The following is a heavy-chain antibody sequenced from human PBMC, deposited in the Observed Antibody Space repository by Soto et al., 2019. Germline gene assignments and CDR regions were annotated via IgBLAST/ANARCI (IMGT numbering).Heavy chain of an antibody. J-gene: IGHJ4*02. CDR1: GFTFSNAW. V-gene: IGHV3-15*01. Sequence: GGSLRLSCAASGFTFSNAWMNWVRQAPGKGLEWVGRIKSKTNGGTTDYAAPVKGRFTISRDDSKNTLYPQVNRLKTEDTAVYYCTTDGIAVAGSTWYYFDYWGQGTLVTVSS. CDR3: TTDGIAVAGSTWYYFDY. CDR2: IKSKTNGGTT. D-gene: IGHD6-19*01.